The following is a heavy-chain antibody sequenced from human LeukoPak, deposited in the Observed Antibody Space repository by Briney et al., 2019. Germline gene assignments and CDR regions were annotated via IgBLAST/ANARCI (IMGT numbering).Heavy chain of an antibody. J-gene: IGHJ5*02. CDR2: ISYDGTNK. V-gene: IGHV3-30*04. CDR1: GFTFNYYA. CDR3: ARGAAEAGTFDP. D-gene: IGHD1-1*01. Sequence: GGSLRLSCAASGFTFNYYAMHWVRQAPGKGLGWVAVISYDGTNKYYADSVKGRFTISRDNSKNTLYLQMNSLRPEDTAVYYCARGAAEAGTFDPWGKGTLVTVSS.